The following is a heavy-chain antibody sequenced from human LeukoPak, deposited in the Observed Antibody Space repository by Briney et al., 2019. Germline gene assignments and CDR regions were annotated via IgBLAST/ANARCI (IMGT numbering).Heavy chain of an antibody. V-gene: IGHV3-23*01. Sequence: PGGSLRLSCAASGFAFSSYAMSWVRQAPGKGLEWVSAISGSGGSTYYADSVKGRFTISRDNSKNTLYLQMNSLRAEDTAVYYCAKDFEFRVTGDFQRWGQGTLVTVSS. CDR1: GFAFSSYA. CDR2: ISGSGGST. J-gene: IGHJ1*01. D-gene: IGHD2-21*02. CDR3: AKDFEFRVTGDFQR.